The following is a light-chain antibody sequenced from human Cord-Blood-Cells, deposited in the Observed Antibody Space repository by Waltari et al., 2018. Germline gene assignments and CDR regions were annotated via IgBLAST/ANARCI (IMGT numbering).Light chain of an antibody. Sequence: QSALTQPASVSGSPGQSITISCTGTSSDVGGYNHVSWYQQHPGKAPKLMIYDVSKRPSGVSNRFSGSKSGNTASLTISGLQAEDEADYYCSSYAGSNNFVVFGGGTKLTVL. CDR3: SSYAGSNNFVV. CDR1: SSDVGGYNH. J-gene: IGLJ2*01. V-gene: IGLV2-14*01. CDR2: DVS.